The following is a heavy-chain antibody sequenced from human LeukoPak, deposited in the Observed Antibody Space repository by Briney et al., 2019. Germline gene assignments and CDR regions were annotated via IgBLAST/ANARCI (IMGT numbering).Heavy chain of an antibody. D-gene: IGHD6-6*01. V-gene: IGHV1-69*05. CDR2: IIPIFGTA. Sequence: ASVKVSCKASGGTFSSYAISWVRQAPGQGLEWMGGIIPIFGTANYAQKFRGRVTITTDESTSTAYMELSSLRSEDTAVYYCARSLYSSSSEVWYFDYWGQGTLVTVSS. CDR1: GGTFSSYA. J-gene: IGHJ4*02. CDR3: ARSLYSSSSEVWYFDY.